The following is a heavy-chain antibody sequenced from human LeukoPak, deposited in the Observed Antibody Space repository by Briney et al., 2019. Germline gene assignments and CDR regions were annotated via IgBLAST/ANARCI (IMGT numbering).Heavy chain of an antibody. D-gene: IGHD5-18*01. V-gene: IGHV4-34*01. CDR1: GFTFSSYA. CDR3: ARGGSYGLNY. J-gene: IGHJ4*02. Sequence: PGGSLRLSCAASGFTFSSYAMSWIRQPPGKGLEWIGEISHSGSTNYNPSLKSRVTISVDTSKNQFSLKLSSVTAADTAVYFCARGGSYGLNYWGQGTLVTVSS. CDR2: ISHSGST.